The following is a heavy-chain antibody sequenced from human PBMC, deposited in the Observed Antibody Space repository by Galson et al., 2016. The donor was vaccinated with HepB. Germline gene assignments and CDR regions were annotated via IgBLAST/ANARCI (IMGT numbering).Heavy chain of an antibody. J-gene: IGHJ4*02. CDR2: TSEDGSSD. CDR1: GFTFSEYA. CDR3: ARSYYFDPNALLGI. D-gene: IGHD3-22*01. Sequence: SLRLSCAVTGFTFSEYAMNWVRQAPGKGLEWVAVTSEDGSSDSYADSVKSRFTISRDNSKNTLYLQLNSLRTEDTSMYFCARSYYFDPNALLGIWGQGTPVTVSS. V-gene: IGHV3-30*04.